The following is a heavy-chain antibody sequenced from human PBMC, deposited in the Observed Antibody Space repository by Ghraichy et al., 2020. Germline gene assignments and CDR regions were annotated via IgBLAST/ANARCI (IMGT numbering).Heavy chain of an antibody. V-gene: IGHV4-59*12. Sequence: ETLSLICTVSVVSITISHLNITRPPNEPRLPRTTYISYSGSTDYNPSLKSRVNMSIDTFQNQFSLNLNSVTAADTAVYYCASGSIGAWGNRGQGTLVTVSS. J-gene: IGHJ4*02. CDR3: ASGSIGAWGN. CDR1: VVSITISH. CDR2: ISYSGST. D-gene: IGHD3-16*01.